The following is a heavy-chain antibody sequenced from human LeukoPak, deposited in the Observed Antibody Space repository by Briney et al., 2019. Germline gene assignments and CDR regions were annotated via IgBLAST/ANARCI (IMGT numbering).Heavy chain of an antibody. D-gene: IGHD6-13*01. CDR2: IYYSGST. J-gene: IGHJ6*02. Sequence: PQTLSLTCTVSGGSISSGGYYWSWIRQHPGKGLEWIGYIYYSGSTYYNPSLKSRVTISVDTSKNQFSLKLSSVTAADTAVYYCARDLAAAGTSGMDVWGQGTTVTVSS. V-gene: IGHV4-31*03. CDR3: ARDLAAAGTSGMDV. CDR1: GGSISSGGYY.